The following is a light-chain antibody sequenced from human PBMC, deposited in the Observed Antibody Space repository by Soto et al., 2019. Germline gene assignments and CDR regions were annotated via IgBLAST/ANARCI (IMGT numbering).Light chain of an antibody. Sequence: EIVLTQSPATLSLSPGERATLSCRASQSVSSYLAWYQQKPGQAPRLLIYDASNRAAGIPARFSGSGSGKIFTITITRLEPEDVGVYYCQHRSNWLAFGGGTKVEIK. CDR3: QHRSNWLA. CDR2: DAS. J-gene: IGKJ4*01. CDR1: QSVSSY. V-gene: IGKV3-11*01.